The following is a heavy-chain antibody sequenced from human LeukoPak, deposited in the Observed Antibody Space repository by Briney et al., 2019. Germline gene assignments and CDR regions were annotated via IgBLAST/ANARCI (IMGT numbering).Heavy chain of an antibody. CDR3: AKAPIAVAKEYYFDY. Sequence: GGSLRLPCAASGFTFSSYAMSWVRQAPGKGLEWVSAISGSGGSTYYADSVKGRFTISRDNSKNTLYLQMNSLRAEDTAVYYCAKAPIAVAKEYYFDYWGQGTLVTVSS. CDR2: ISGSGGST. D-gene: IGHD6-19*01. J-gene: IGHJ4*02. CDR1: GFTFSSYA. V-gene: IGHV3-23*01.